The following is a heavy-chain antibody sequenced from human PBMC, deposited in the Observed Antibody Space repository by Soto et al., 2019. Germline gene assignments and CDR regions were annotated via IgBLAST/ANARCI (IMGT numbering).Heavy chain of an antibody. CDR1: GFTFSSYG. CDR2: ISYDGSNK. Sequence: QPGGSLRLSCAASGFTFSSYGMHWVRQAPGKGLEWVAVISYDGSNKYYADSVKGRFTISRDNSKNTLYLQMNSLRAEDTAVYYCAKGYRYNWNPERRNDAFDIWGQGTMVTVSS. V-gene: IGHV3-30*18. J-gene: IGHJ3*02. CDR3: AKGYRYNWNPERRNDAFDI. D-gene: IGHD1-20*01.